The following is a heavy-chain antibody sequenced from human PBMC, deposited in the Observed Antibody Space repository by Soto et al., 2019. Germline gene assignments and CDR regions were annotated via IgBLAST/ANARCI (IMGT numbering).Heavy chain of an antibody. CDR1: GFTFSSYA. CDR2: ISGSGGST. J-gene: IGHJ5*02. D-gene: IGHD2-2*01. Sequence: PGGSLRVSCAASGFTFSSYAMIWVRHAPGKGLEWVSAISGSGGSTYYADSVKGRFTISRDNSKNTLYLQMNSLRAEDTAVYYCAKDQLYCSSTSCYRFDPWGQGTLVTVSS. CDR3: AKDQLYCSSTSCYRFDP. V-gene: IGHV3-23*01.